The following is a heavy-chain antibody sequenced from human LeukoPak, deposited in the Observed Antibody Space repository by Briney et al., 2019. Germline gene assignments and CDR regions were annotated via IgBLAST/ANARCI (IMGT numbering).Heavy chain of an antibody. CDR1: GYTFTSHD. Sequence: ASVKVSGKASGYTFTSHDINWVRQATGQGFEWMGRLNPDSGYTGSAQKFQGRVTMTRDTSISTAYMELSSLRSEDTAVYYCARADGGNSPGYYYGLDVWGQGTTVTVPS. V-gene: IGHV1-8*01. D-gene: IGHD4-23*01. CDR3: ARADGGNSPGYYYGLDV. J-gene: IGHJ6*02. CDR2: LNPDSGYT.